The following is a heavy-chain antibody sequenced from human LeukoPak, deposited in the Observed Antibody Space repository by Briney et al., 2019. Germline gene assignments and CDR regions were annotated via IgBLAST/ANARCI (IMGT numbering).Heavy chain of an antibody. Sequence: GGSLRLSCTASGFTFGDYAMSWVRQAPGKGLEWVSVIYSGGSTYYADSVKGRFTISRDNSKNTLYLQMNSLRAEDTAVYYCAGGYYGSGSLGAFDIWGQGTMVTVSS. CDR1: GFTFGDYA. CDR2: IYSGGST. J-gene: IGHJ3*02. CDR3: AGGYYGSGSLGAFDI. V-gene: IGHV3-53*01. D-gene: IGHD3-10*01.